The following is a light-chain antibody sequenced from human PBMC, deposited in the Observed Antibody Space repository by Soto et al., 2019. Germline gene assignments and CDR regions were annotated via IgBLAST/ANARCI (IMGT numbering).Light chain of an antibody. Sequence: EVVMTQSPLSLAVTLGQPASISCRSSQSLVSSDGNTYLNLFYQRPRQSPRRLIYKVSKRDSGAPDRFSRSWSGRDFTLKISMGEAEDVGIYYCTQGTHWPRTFGQGTKVEVK. V-gene: IGKV2-30*01. J-gene: IGKJ1*01. CDR2: KVS. CDR1: QSLVSSDGNTY. CDR3: TQGTHWPRT.